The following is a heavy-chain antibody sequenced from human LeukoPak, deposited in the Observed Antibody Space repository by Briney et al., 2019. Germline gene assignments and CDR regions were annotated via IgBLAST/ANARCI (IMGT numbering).Heavy chain of an antibody. Sequence: PGRSLRLSCAASGFTFSSYSMNWVRQAPGKGLDWVSYISSTGTTMYYADSVKGRFTISRDNAKNSLYLQMNSLRDEDTAVYYCAVEGYCSGGSCYTNWFDPWGQGTLITVSS. CDR1: GFTFSSYS. V-gene: IGHV3-48*02. J-gene: IGHJ5*02. CDR2: ISSTGTTM. CDR3: AVEGYCSGGSCYTNWFDP. D-gene: IGHD2-15*01.